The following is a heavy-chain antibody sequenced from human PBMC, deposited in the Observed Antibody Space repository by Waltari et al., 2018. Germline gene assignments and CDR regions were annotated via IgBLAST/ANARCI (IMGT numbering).Heavy chain of an antibody. CDR3: ARVDTAMAVDY. CDR2: IKRDGSEK. D-gene: IGHD5-18*01. V-gene: IGHV3-7*01. Sequence: EVQLVESGGGLVQPGGSLRLSCAASGFTFSSYWMSWVRQAPRKGLEWVAKIKRDGSEKYYVESGKGRFTISRDNAKNSLYLQMNSLRAEDTAVYYCARVDTAMAVDYWGQGTLVTVSS. CDR1: GFTFSSYW. J-gene: IGHJ4*02.